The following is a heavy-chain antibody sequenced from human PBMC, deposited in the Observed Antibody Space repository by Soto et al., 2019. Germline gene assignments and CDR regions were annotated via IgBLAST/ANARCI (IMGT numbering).Heavy chain of an antibody. J-gene: IGHJ4*02. CDR2: IWYDGSNK. D-gene: IGHD3-16*01. CDR3: ATDYGGKTD. Sequence: GSLRLSCAASVFIFSSYGMHWVRQAPGKGLEWVALIWYDGSNKYYADSVKGRFTISRDNSKNTLYLQMNSLRAEDTAVYYCATDYGGKTDWGQGTLVTVSS. V-gene: IGHV3-33*01. CDR1: VFIFSSYG.